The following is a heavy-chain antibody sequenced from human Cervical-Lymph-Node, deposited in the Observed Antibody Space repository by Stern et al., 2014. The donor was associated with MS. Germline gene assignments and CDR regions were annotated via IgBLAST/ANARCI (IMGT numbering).Heavy chain of an antibody. CDR2: FDPEDGET. V-gene: IGHV1-24*01. D-gene: IGHD3-3*01. CDR1: GYTLTDLS. J-gene: IGHJ6*02. Sequence: VQLVESGAEVKKPGASVKVSCKVSGYTLTDLSMHWVRQAPGKGLEWMGGFDPEDGETTYAQKFQGRVTMTEDTSTDTAYMELSALRSEDTAVYYCATDRDDFRSGYSAPTKGYGLDVWGQGTTVTVTS. CDR3: ATDRDDFRSGYSAPTKGYGLDV.